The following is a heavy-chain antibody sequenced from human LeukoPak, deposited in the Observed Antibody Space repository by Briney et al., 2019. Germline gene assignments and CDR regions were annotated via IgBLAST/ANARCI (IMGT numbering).Heavy chain of an antibody. D-gene: IGHD2-15*01. Sequence: GASVKVSCKASGGTFSSYAISWVRQAPGQGLEWMGGIIPIFGTANYAQKFQGRVTITTDESTSTAYMELSSLRSEDTAVYYCARVGYCSGGSCYGLYDYWGQGTLVTVSS. CDR3: ARVGYCSGGSCYGLYDY. J-gene: IGHJ4*02. CDR2: IIPIFGTA. CDR1: GGTFSSYA. V-gene: IGHV1-69*05.